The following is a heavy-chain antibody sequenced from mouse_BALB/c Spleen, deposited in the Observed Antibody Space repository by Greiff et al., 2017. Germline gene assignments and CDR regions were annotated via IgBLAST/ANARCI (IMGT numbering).Heavy chain of an antibody. D-gene: IGHD2-4*01. J-gene: IGHJ3*01. CDR1: GFNIKDDY. CDR3: ARGDYGGFAY. V-gene: IGHV14-1*02. Sequence: VQLQQSWAELVRPGALVKLSCKASGFNIKDDYMHWVKQRPEQGLEWIGWIDPENGNTIYDPKFQGKASITADTSSNTAYLQLSSLTSEDTAVYSCARGDYGGFAYWGQGTLVTACA. CDR2: IDPENGNT.